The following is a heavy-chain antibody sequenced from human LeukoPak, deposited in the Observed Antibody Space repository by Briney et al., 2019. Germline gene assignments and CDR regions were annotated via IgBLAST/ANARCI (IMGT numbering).Heavy chain of an antibody. CDR3: ARGHLAGGVVPKTRDHYYYYMDV. Sequence: ASVKVSCKASGYTFTGYYMHWVRQAPGQGLEWMGWINPNSGGTNYAQKFQGRVTMTRDTSISTAYMELSRLRSDDTAVYYCARGHLAGGVVPKTRDHYYYYMDVWGKGTTVTISS. D-gene: IGHD2-2*01. CDR2: INPNSGGT. V-gene: IGHV1-2*02. J-gene: IGHJ6*03. CDR1: GYTFTGYY.